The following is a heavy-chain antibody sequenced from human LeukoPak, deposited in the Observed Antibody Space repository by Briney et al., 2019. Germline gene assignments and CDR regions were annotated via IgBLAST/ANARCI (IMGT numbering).Heavy chain of an antibody. CDR1: GFTFGDHA. V-gene: IGHV3-49*04. D-gene: IGHD1-14*01. J-gene: IGHJ6*02. CDR2: IRSKTYCGTT. Sequence: GRSLRLSCTASGFTFGDHAMSWVRQAPGKGLEWVAFIRSKTYCGTTEYAASVKGRFTISRDDSKSIPYLQMNSLKTEDTGGYYCTRGPEQQWLFHRMDVWGQGNTVTLSS. CDR3: TRGPEQQWLFHRMDV.